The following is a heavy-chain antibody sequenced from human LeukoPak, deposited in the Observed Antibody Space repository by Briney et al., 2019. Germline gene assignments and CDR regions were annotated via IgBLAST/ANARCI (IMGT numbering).Heavy chain of an antibody. D-gene: IGHD3-22*01. CDR3: ARSGLSGYYDSSGYPPGY. J-gene: IGHJ4*02. Sequence: GGSLRLSCAASGFTFSTSAMTWVRQAPGKGLEWVSGISGSGVTDYADSVKGRFTISRDNSKNTLYLQMNSLRAEDTAVYYCARSGLSGYYDSSGYPPGYWGQGTLVTVSS. V-gene: IGHV3-23*01. CDR2: ISGSGVT. CDR1: GFTFSTSA.